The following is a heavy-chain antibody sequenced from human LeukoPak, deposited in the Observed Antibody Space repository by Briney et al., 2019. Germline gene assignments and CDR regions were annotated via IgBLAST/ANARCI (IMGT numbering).Heavy chain of an antibody. CDR3: TRDCSGGSCYSVAFDI. Sequence: SETLSLTCTVSVGSISSGGYYLRWIRQHPGKGLEWIVYIYYSGSTYYNPSLKSRVTISVDTSKNQFSLKLSSVTAADTAVYYCTRDCSGGSCYSVAFDIWGQGTMVTVSS. V-gene: IGHV4-31*03. CDR1: VGSISSGGYY. CDR2: IYYSGST. D-gene: IGHD2-15*01. J-gene: IGHJ3*02.